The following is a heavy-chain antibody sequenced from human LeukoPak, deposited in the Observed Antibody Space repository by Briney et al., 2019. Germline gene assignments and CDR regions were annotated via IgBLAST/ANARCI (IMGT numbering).Heavy chain of an antibody. V-gene: IGHV1-2*06. CDR2: INPNSGGT. J-gene: IGHJ4*02. CDR3: ARDFGYYDSSGY. CDR1: GYTFTGYY. Sequence: GASVKVSFKSSGYTFTGYYMHWVRQAPGQGLEWMGRINPNSGGTNYAQKFQGRVTMTRDTSISTAYMELSRLRSDDTAVYYCARDFGYYDSSGYWGQGTLVTVSS. D-gene: IGHD3-22*01.